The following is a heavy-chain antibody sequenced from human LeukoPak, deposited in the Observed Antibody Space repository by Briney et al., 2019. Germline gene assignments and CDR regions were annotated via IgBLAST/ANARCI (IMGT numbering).Heavy chain of an antibody. J-gene: IGHJ4*02. CDR3: AREGGSGSGY. D-gene: IGHD5-12*01. CDR1: GGSFSGYY. CDR2: IYYSGST. Sequence: SSETLSLTCAVYGGSFSGYYWSWIRQPPGKGLEWIGYIYYSGSTYYNPSLKSRVTISVDTSKNQFSLKLSSVTAADTAVYYCAREGGSGSGYWGQGTLVTVSS. V-gene: IGHV4-30-4*08.